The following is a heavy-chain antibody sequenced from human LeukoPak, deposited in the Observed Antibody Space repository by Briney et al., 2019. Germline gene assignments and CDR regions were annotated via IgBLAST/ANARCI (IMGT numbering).Heavy chain of an antibody. Sequence: SQTLSLTCAISGDSDSSYNAAWNWIRQSPSRGLEWLGRTYYRSKWGNDYAVSVKGRITIDPDTSKNQFSLQLNSVTPEDTAVYYCTRAAARAFDIWGQGTTVTVSS. V-gene: IGHV6-1*01. CDR1: GDSDSSYNAA. J-gene: IGHJ3*02. CDR2: TYYRSKWGN. D-gene: IGHD6-25*01. CDR3: TRAAARAFDI.